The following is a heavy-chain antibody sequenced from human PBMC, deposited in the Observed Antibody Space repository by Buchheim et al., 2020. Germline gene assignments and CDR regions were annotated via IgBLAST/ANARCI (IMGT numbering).Heavy chain of an antibody. Sequence: QVQLVQSGAAVKKPGSSVKVSCKASGGSFSTHSINWLRQAPGQGLEWMGGIIPLFGTAKYAQRFQRRVTITADKSTSTAYMDLRSLTSEDTAVYYCARQFDSDSSGFYFYYWGQGTL. CDR1: GGSFSTHS. D-gene: IGHD3-22*01. CDR3: ARQFDSDSSGFYFYY. CDR2: IIPLFGTA. V-gene: IGHV1-69*06. J-gene: IGHJ4*02.